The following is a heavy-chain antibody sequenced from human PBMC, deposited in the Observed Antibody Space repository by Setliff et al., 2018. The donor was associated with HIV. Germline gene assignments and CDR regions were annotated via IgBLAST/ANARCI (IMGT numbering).Heavy chain of an antibody. D-gene: IGHD3-16*01. J-gene: IGHJ4*02. CDR3: ARSTGELDY. CDR2: IYTSGST. CDR1: GGSISSGSYY. V-gene: IGHV4-61*02. Sequence: PSETLSLTCTVSGGSISSGSYYWSWIRQPAGKGLEWIGRIYTSGSTNYNPSLKSRVTISVDTSKNQFSLKLSSVTAADTAVYYCARSTGELDYWGQGTLVTVSS.